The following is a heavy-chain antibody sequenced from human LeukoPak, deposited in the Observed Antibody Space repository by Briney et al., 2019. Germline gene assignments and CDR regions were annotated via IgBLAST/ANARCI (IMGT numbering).Heavy chain of an antibody. CDR3: ATRSHPLYAVKTFYYYYGMDV. D-gene: IGHD2-2*02. V-gene: IGHV1-24*01. CDR2: FDPEDGET. CDR1: GYTLTELS. J-gene: IGHJ6*02. Sequence: ASVKVSCKVSGYTLTELSMHWVRQAPGKGLEWMGGFDPEDGETIYAQKFQGRVTMTEDTSTDTAYMELSSLRSGDTAVYYCATRSHPLYAVKTFYYYYGMDVWGQGTTVTVSS.